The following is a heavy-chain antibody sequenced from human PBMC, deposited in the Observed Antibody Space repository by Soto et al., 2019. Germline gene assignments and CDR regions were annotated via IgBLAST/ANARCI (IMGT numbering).Heavy chain of an antibody. J-gene: IGHJ6*02. Sequence: ASVKVSCKASGYAFTWFNIHWVRQAPGQRLEWMGWINAGNGNTKYSQKLQGRVTMTTDTSTSTAYMELRSLRSDDTAVYYCASAVGTGSYPPYYYYGMDVWGQGTTVTVSS. CDR1: GYAFTWFN. CDR2: INAGNGNT. CDR3: ASAVGTGSYPPYYYYGMDV. V-gene: IGHV1-3*01. D-gene: IGHD3-10*01.